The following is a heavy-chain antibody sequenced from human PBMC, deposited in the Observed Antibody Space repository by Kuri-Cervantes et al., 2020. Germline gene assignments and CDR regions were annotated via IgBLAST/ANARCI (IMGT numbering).Heavy chain of an antibody. J-gene: IGHJ6*02. CDR2: ISYDGSNK. CDR3: ARAGVATITSYYYYYGMDV. V-gene: IGHV3-30*12. CDR1: GFNFRRFG. D-gene: IGHD5-12*01. Sequence: GGSLRLSCTASGFNFRRFGMHWVRQAPGKGLEWVAVISYDGSNKHYADSVKGRFTISRDNSKNTLYLQMNSLRAEDTAVYYCARAGVATITSYYYYYGMDVWGQGTTVTVSS.